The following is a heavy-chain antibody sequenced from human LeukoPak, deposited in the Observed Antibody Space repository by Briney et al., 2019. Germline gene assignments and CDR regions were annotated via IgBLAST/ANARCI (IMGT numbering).Heavy chain of an antibody. CDR2: VNSDGSSI. Sequence: PGGSLRLSCAASGFTFSSYWMHWVRQAPGKGLVWVSRVNSDGSSINYADSVKGRFTISRDNAKNTLYLQMNSLRAEDTAVYYCAKLYYLLPHRWGQGTLVTVSS. D-gene: IGHD2-15*01. CDR3: AKLYYLLPHR. V-gene: IGHV3-74*01. CDR1: GFTFSSYW. J-gene: IGHJ4*02.